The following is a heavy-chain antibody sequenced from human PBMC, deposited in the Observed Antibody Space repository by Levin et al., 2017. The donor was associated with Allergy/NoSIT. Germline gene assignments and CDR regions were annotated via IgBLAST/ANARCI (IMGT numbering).Heavy chain of an antibody. V-gene: IGHV3-30*18. CDR1: GFTFSSYG. CDR3: AKEYFSYGSGSSNH. J-gene: IGHJ5*02. Sequence: GGSLRLSCAASGFTFSSYGMHWVRQAPGKGLEWVAVISYDGSNKYYADSVKGRFTISRDNSKNTLYLQMNSLRAEDTAVYYCAKEYFSYGSGSSNHWGQGTLVTVSS. CDR2: ISYDGSNK. D-gene: IGHD3-10*01.